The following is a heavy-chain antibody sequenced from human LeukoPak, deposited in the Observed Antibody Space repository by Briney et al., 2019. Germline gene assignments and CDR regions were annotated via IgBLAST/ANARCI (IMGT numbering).Heavy chain of an antibody. CDR2: INPNSGGT. J-gene: IGHJ3*02. D-gene: IGHD1-7*01. Sequence: ASVKVSCKASGYTFTGYYMHWARQAPGQGLEWMGWINPNSGGTNYAQKFQGRVTMTRDTSISTAYMELSRLRSEDTAVYYCARDRERITGTKEDAFDIWGQGTMVIVSS. CDR3: ARDRERITGTKEDAFDI. CDR1: GYTFTGYY. V-gene: IGHV1-2*02.